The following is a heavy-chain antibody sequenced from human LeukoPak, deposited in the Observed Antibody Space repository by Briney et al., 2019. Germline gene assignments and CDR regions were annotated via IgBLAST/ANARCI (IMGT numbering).Heavy chain of an antibody. CDR2: IIPIFGTA. CDR3: ARGRPTVGTNWDAFDI. Sequence: SVKVSCKASGGTFSSYAISWVRQAPGQGLEWMGGIIPIFGTANYAQKFQGRVTITADESTSTAYMELSSLRAEDTAVYYCARGRPTVGTNWDAFDIWGQGTMVTVSS. J-gene: IGHJ3*02. CDR1: GGTFSSYA. D-gene: IGHD7-27*01. V-gene: IGHV1-69*01.